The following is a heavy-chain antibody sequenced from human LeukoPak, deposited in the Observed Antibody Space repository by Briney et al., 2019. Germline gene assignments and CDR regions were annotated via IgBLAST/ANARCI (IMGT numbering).Heavy chain of an antibody. D-gene: IGHD6-13*01. V-gene: IGHV4-39*07. Sequence: SETLSLTCTVSGGSISSSSYYWGWIRQPPGKGLEWIGSIYYSGSTYYNPSLKSRVTISVDTSKNQFSLKLSSVTAADTAVYYCARVRSYSSSWKEKEFDYWGQGTLVTVSS. CDR1: GGSISSSSYY. CDR3: ARVRSYSSSWKEKEFDY. J-gene: IGHJ4*02. CDR2: IYYSGST.